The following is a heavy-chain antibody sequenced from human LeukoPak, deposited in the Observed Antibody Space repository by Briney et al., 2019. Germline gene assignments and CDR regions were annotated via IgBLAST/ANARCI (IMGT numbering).Heavy chain of an antibody. J-gene: IGHJ4*02. Sequence: ASVKVSCKASGYTFTKYGISWVRQAPGQGLEWMGWISAYNGNTNYAQKPQGRVTMTTDTSTSTAFMELRSLSSDDTAVYYCAREPLVVGATVDYWGQGTLVTVSS. V-gene: IGHV1-18*01. CDR1: GYTFTKYG. CDR2: ISAYNGNT. CDR3: AREPLVVGATVDY. D-gene: IGHD1-26*01.